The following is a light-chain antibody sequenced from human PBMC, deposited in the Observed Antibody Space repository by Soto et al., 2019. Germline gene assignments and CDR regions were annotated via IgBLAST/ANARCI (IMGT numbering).Light chain of an antibody. CDR1: QDISNY. V-gene: IGKV1-8*01. CDR3: QQYNSYTWT. J-gene: IGKJ1*01. CDR2: SAS. Sequence: AIRMTQSPSSLSASTGDVVTITCRASQDISNYLAWYQQKPGKAPNLMIYSASTLQSGVPSRFSGSGSGTECTLTISSLQPDDVATYYCQQYNSYTWTFGQGTKVDIK.